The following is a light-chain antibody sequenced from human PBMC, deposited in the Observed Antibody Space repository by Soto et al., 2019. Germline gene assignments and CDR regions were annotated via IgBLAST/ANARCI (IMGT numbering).Light chain of an antibody. CDR2: DAS. J-gene: IGKJ4*01. CDR1: QSVSDQ. V-gene: IGKV3-11*01. Sequence: EIVLTQSPATLSLSPGERATLSCRTSQSVSDQLAWFQQKPGQAPRLLIYDASNRATGIPARFRGSGYGTDFTLSISSLEPEDVAFYYCQQRDNWPWLTFGGGTKVEI. CDR3: QQRDNWPWLT.